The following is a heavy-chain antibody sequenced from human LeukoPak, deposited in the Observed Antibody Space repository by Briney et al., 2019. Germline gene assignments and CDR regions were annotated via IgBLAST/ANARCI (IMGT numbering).Heavy chain of an antibody. Sequence: ASVKVSCKASGYTVTGYYMHWGRNAPGQGHEWMGWINPNSGGTNYGQKFPFRVAVTRDTSIRTAYMALSRLRPDDTAVYYCARDRRRDCSSTSCYELDYYYGMDVWGQGTTVTVSS. CDR3: ARDRRRDCSSTSCYELDYYYGMDV. CDR2: INPNSGGT. V-gene: IGHV1-2*02. CDR1: GYTVTGYY. J-gene: IGHJ6*02. D-gene: IGHD2-2*01.